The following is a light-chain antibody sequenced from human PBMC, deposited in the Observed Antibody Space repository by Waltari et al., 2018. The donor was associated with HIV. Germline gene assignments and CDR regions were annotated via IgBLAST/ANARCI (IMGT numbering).Light chain of an antibody. CDR2: RNN. CDR3: AAWDDSLSGLV. CDR1: SSNIGSPY. J-gene: IGLJ3*02. V-gene: IGLV1-47*01. Sequence: QSVLTQPPSPSETPGQRVTISCTGRSSNIGSPYVHRDQQLPGTAPKLLIYRNNQRPSGVPDRLSGSKSGTSASLAISGLRSEDEADYYCAAWDDSLSGLVFGGGTKLTVL.